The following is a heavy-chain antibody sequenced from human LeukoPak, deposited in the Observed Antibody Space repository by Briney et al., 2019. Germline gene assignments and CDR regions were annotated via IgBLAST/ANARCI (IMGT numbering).Heavy chain of an antibody. V-gene: IGHV3-23*01. J-gene: IGHJ4*02. D-gene: IGHD5-18*01. Sequence: GGSLRLSCAASGFTFSSYAMSWVRQAPGKGLEWVSTVSNSGDNTYYADYYADSVKGRFTISRDNSKNTLYLQMNSLTAEDTAVYYCARDLSGVAGYTYGRGIDYWGQGTLVTVSS. CDR1: GFTFSSYA. CDR2: VSNSGDNT. CDR3: ARDLSGVAGYTYGRGIDY.